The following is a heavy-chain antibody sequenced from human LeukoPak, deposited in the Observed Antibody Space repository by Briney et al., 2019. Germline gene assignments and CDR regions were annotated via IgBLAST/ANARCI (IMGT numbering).Heavy chain of an antibody. D-gene: IGHD3-10*01. Sequence: PGGSLRLSCAASGFTFSSYWMHWVRQAPGKGLVWVSRINSDGSSTSYADSVKGRFTISRDNAKNTLYLQMNSLRAEDTAVYYCARLATRGELLGFDYWGQGTLVTVSS. CDR3: ARLATRGELLGFDY. J-gene: IGHJ4*02. V-gene: IGHV3-74*01. CDR1: GFTFSSYW. CDR2: INSDGSST.